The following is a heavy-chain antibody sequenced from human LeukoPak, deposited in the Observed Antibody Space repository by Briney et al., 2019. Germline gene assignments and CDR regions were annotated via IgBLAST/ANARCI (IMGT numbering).Heavy chain of an antibody. CDR1: GFTFSDYY. V-gene: IGHV3-11*04. CDR2: ISSSGSTI. CDR3: ARDSRYYDFWSGYPPPDY. J-gene: IGHJ4*02. D-gene: IGHD3-3*01. Sequence: SGGSLRLSCAASGFTFSDYYMSWIRQAPGKGLEWVSYISSSGSTIYYADSVKGRFTISRDNAKNSLYLQMNSLRAEDTAVYYCARDSRYYDFWSGYPPPDYWGQGTLVTVSS.